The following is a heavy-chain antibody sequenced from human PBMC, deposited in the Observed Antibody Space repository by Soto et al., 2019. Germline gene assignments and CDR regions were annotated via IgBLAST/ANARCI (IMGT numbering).Heavy chain of an antibody. V-gene: IGHV3-23*01. CDR3: ASSLLTPLDY. D-gene: IGHD7-27*01. Sequence: GSLRLSCAASGFTFSSYAMSWVRQAPGKGLEWVSAISSSGGSTYYADSVKGRFTISRDNAKNTLYLQMNSLRAEDTAVYYCASSLLTPLDYWGQGTLVTVSS. CDR1: GFTFSSYA. J-gene: IGHJ4*02. CDR2: ISSSGGST.